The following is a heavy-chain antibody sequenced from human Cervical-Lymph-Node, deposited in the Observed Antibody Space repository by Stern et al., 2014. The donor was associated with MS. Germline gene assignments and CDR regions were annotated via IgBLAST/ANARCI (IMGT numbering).Heavy chain of an antibody. CDR1: GYIFSDYY. Sequence: VQLVESGAEAKKPGASVKVSCKASGYIFSDYYIYWVRQAPGQGLEWMGWINPSSGGAKYAQRFQGRVTMLRARSLTAAYMELGSLRFDDTAVYYCARDNEPMFVLRYYAMDVWGQGTTVTVSS. D-gene: IGHD3-10*02. CDR3: ARDNEPMFVLRYYAMDV. CDR2: INPSSGGA. V-gene: IGHV1-2*02. J-gene: IGHJ6*02.